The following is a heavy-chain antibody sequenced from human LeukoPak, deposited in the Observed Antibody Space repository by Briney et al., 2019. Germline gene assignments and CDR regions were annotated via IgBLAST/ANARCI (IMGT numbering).Heavy chain of an antibody. CDR2: MNPNSGNT. CDR1: GYTFTSYD. D-gene: IGHD3-10*01. CDR3: ARATSGSGSAYFDY. Sequence: WASVKVSCKASGYTFTSYDINWVRQATGQGLERMGWMNPNSGNTGYAQKIQGRVTMTRDTSISTAYMELSSLRSEDTAVYYCARATSGSGSAYFDYWGQGTLVTVSS. J-gene: IGHJ4*02. V-gene: IGHV1-8*01.